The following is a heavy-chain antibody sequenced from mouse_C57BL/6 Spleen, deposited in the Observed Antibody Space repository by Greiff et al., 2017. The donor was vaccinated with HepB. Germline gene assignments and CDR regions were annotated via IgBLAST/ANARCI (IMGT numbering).Heavy chain of an antibody. CDR1: GYTFTSYW. J-gene: IGHJ4*01. D-gene: IGHD1-1*01. CDR3: ARGGDYGSSYYAMDY. V-gene: IGHV1-64*01. Sequence: QVQLQQPGAELVKPGASVKLSCKASGYTFTSYWMHWVKQRPGQGLAWIGMIHPNRGSTNYNEKFKSKATLTVDKSSSPAYMQLSRLTSEDSAVYYCARGGDYGSSYYAMDYWGQGTSVTVSS. CDR2: IHPNRGST.